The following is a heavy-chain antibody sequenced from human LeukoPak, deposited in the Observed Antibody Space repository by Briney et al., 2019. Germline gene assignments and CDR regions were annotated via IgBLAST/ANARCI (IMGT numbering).Heavy chain of an antibody. J-gene: IGHJ6*02. CDR1: GFTVSSNY. CDR3: ARDQAEHSSWLLAYGMDV. D-gene: IGHD6-13*01. Sequence: GGSLRLSCAASGFTVSSNYMSWVRQAPGKGLEWVAVIWYDGSNKYYADSVKGRFTISRDNSKNTLYLQMNSLRAEDTAVYYCARDQAEHSSWLLAYGMDVWGQGTTVTVSS. CDR2: IWYDGSNK. V-gene: IGHV3-33*08.